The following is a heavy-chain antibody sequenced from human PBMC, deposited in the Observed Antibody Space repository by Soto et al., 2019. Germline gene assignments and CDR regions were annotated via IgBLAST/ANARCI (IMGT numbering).Heavy chain of an antibody. CDR1: GGTFSSYT. D-gene: IGHD3-16*02. CDR2: IIPILGIA. J-gene: IGHJ4*02. V-gene: IGHV1-69*08. Sequence: QVQLVQSGAEVKKPGSSVKVSCKASGGTFSSYTISWVRQAPGQGLEWMGRIIPILGIANYAQKFQGRVTITADKSTSTAYMELSSLRSEDTAVYYCARDMRGYDYIWGGYRTTFDYWGQGTLVTVSS. CDR3: ARDMRGYDYIWGGYRTTFDY.